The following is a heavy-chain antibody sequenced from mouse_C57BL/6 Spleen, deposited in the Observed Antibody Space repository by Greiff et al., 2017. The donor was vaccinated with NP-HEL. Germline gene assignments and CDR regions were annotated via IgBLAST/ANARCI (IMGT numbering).Heavy chain of an antibody. CDR2: IYPGDGDT. J-gene: IGHJ3*01. D-gene: IGHD6-2*01. CDR1: GYAFSSYW. Sequence: QVQLQQSGAELVKPGASVKISCKASGYAFSSYWMNWVTPMHGKGLEWIGQIYPGDGDTNYNGKFKSKATLTADKSSSTAYMQLSSLTSEDSAVYFCARQTSLSWFADWGQGTLVTVAA. CDR3: ARQTSLSWFAD. V-gene: IGHV1-80*01.